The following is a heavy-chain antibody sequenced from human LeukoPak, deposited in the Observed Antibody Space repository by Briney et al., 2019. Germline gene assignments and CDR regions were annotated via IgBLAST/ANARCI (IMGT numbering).Heavy chain of an antibody. Sequence: GASVKVSCKASGYTFTGYYMHWVRQAPGQGLEWMGWINPNSGGTNYAQKFQGRVTMTRDTSISTAYMELSRLRSDDTAVYYCARVVDTAMGVYYYYGMDVWGQGTTVNVSS. CDR1: GYTFTGYY. CDR3: ARVVDTAMGVYYYYGMDV. CDR2: INPNSGGT. V-gene: IGHV1-2*02. J-gene: IGHJ6*02. D-gene: IGHD5-18*01.